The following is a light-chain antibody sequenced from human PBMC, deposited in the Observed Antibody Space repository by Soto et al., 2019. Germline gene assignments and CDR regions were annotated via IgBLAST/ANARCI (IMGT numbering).Light chain of an antibody. Sequence: QLVLTQSPSASASLGASVKLTCTLSSGHSSYAIAWHQQQPEKGPRYLMKVNSDGSHSEGDGIPDRFSGSSSGAERYLTISSLQSEDEADYYCQTWGTGFPIFGGGTKLTVL. V-gene: IGLV4-69*01. CDR2: VNSDGSH. CDR1: SGHSSYA. CDR3: QTWGTGFPI. J-gene: IGLJ2*01.